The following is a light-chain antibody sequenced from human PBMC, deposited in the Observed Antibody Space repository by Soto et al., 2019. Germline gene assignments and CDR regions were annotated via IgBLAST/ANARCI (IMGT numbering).Light chain of an antibody. V-gene: IGKV4-1*01. Sequence: IVMTQSPDSLAVSLGERATINCKSSQSVLYSSNNKNYLAWYQQKPGQPPKLLIYWASTRESGVPDPFSGSGSGTDFNLTISSLQAEDVAVYYCQQYYSTPPYTFGQGAKLEIK. CDR2: WAS. J-gene: IGKJ2*01. CDR1: QSVLYSSNNKNY. CDR3: QQYYSTPPYT.